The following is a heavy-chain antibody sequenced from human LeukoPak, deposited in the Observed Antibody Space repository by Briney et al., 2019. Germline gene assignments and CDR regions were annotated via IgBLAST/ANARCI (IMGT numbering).Heavy chain of an antibody. CDR2: IYYSGT. V-gene: IGHV4-59*01. CDR3: ARGVAVAGTHFDY. J-gene: IGHJ4*02. D-gene: IGHD6-19*01. CDR1: GGSIGSYY. Sequence: SETLSLTCSVSGGSIGSYYWTWIRQPPGKGQEWIGYIYYSGTNYNPSLKSRVTMSVDTSKNQFSLKLSSVTAADTAVYYCARGVAVAGTHFDYWGQGTLVTVSS.